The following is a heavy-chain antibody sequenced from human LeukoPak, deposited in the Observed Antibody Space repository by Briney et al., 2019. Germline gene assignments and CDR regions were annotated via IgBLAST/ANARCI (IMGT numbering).Heavy chain of an antibody. CDR1: GFTFSSYA. CDR2: ISYDGSNK. CDR3: ARAASTYASWFDP. Sequence: GGSLRLSCAASGFTFSSYAMYWVRQAPGKGLEWVAVISYDGSNKYYADSVKGRFTISRDNSKNTLYLQMNSLRAEDTAVYYCARAASTYASWFDPWGQGTLVTVSS. J-gene: IGHJ5*02. D-gene: IGHD2/OR15-2a*01. V-gene: IGHV3-30*04.